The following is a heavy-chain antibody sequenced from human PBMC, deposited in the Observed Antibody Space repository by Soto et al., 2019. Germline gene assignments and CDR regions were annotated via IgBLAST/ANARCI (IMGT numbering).Heavy chain of an antibody. V-gene: IGHV4-34*01. J-gene: IGHJ4*02. D-gene: IGHD3-3*01. CDR1: GGSFSGYY. CDR2: INHSGST. Sequence: SETLSLTCAVYGGSFSGYYWSWIRQPPGKGLEWIGEINHSGSTNYNPSLKSRVTISVDTSKNQFSLKLSSVTAADTAVYYCARNKYYDFWSGYYLWGQGTLVTVS. CDR3: ARNKYYDFWSGYYL.